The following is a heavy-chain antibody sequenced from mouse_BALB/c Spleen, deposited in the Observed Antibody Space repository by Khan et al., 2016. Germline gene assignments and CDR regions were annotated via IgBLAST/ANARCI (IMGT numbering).Heavy chain of an antibody. Sequence: QIQLVQSGPEVKKPGETVRISCKASGYTFTTAGMQWVQKMPGKGLKWIGWINTHSGVPKYAEDFKGRFAFSLETSASTSYLQISNLKNEDTASYCCARSYSSYAMDYWGQGTSVTVSS. CDR1: GYTFTTAG. CDR3: ARSYSSYAMDY. D-gene: IGHD1-1*01. CDR2: INTHSGVP. V-gene: IGHV9-4*02. J-gene: IGHJ4*01.